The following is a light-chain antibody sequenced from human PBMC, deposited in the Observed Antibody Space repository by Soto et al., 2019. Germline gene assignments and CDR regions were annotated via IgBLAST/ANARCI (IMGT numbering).Light chain of an antibody. Sequence: DIVMTQSPDSLAVSLGERATINCKSSQSVLYSSNNKNYLAWYQQKPGQPPKLLISWASTRDSGVPDRFSGSGSGTDFTLTISSLQAEDVAVYYCQQYYSTPLTFGGGTKMEIK. J-gene: IGKJ4*01. CDR2: WAS. CDR1: QSVLYSSNNKNY. CDR3: QQYYSTPLT. V-gene: IGKV4-1*01.